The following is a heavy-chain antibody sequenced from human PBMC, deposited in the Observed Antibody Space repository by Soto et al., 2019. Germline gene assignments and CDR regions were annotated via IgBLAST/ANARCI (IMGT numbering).Heavy chain of an antibody. Sequence: SETLSLTCTVSGGAIISYYCIFIRHSSVKGLEWIVRIYNGGNTQYNPSLKSRVTMSADTSKNQFSLRLNSVTAADTAVYYCARDGSDSYGLDVWGQGTTVTVSS. CDR2: IYNGGNT. V-gene: IGHV4-4*07. D-gene: IGHD3-10*01. CDR1: GGAIISYY. CDR3: ARDGSDSYGLDV. J-gene: IGHJ6*02.